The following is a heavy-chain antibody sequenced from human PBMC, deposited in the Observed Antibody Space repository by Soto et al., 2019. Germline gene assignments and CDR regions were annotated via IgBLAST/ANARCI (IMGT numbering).Heavy chain of an antibody. J-gene: IGHJ5*02. Sequence: QVQLQESGPGLVKPSQTLSLTCTVSGGSISSGGYYWSWIRQHPGKGLEWIGYIYYSGSTYYNPSLKSRVTISVDTSKNQFSLKLSSVTAADTAVYYCARVAAAFAVRRGVGVWFDPWGQGTLVTVSS. CDR3: ARVAAAFAVRRGVGVWFDP. CDR2: IYYSGST. V-gene: IGHV4-31*03. D-gene: IGHD6-13*01. CDR1: GGSISSGGYY.